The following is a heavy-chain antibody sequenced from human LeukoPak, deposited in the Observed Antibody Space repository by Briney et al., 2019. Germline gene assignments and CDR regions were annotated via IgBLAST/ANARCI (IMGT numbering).Heavy chain of an antibody. J-gene: IGHJ4*02. CDR1: GFTFSNYW. Sequence: PGGSLRLSCEASGFTFSNYWMSWVRQAPGKGLEWVANIKQDGSEKYYVDSVKGRFTISKDNAKNSLYLQMNSLRAEDTAVYYCARDSDWGSDYWGQGTLVTVSS. D-gene: IGHD7-27*01. CDR3: ARDSDWGSDY. V-gene: IGHV3-7*04. CDR2: IKQDGSEK.